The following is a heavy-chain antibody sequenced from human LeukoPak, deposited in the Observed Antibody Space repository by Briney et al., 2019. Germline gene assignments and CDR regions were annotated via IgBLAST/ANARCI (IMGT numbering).Heavy chain of an antibody. D-gene: IGHD3-9*01. CDR3: ARHYDILTGYYSYYYMDV. Sequence: SETLSLTCAVSGYSISSGYYWGWIRQPPGKGLEWIGSIYHSGSTYYNPSLKSRVTISVDTSKNQFSLKLSSVTAADTAVYYCARHYDILTGYYSYYYMDVWGKGTTVTVS. V-gene: IGHV4-38-2*01. CDR1: GYSISSGYY. J-gene: IGHJ6*03. CDR2: IYHSGST.